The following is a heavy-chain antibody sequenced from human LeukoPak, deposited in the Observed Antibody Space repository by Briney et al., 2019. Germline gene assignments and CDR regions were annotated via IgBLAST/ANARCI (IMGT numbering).Heavy chain of an antibody. D-gene: IGHD6-19*01. J-gene: IGHJ4*02. CDR3: ARGVAGTPLTDY. CDR1: GYTFTTYY. V-gene: IGHV1-46*01. Sequence: ASVRVSCKASGYTFTTYYMHWVRQAPGQGLEWMGIINPSGGSATYAQNFQGRVTMTRDTSISTAYMELSRLRSDDTAVYYCARGVAGTPLTDYWGQGTLVTVSS. CDR2: INPSGGSA.